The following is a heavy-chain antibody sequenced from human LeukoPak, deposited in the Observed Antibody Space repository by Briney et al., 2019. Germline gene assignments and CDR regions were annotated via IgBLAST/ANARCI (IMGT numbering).Heavy chain of an antibody. CDR1: GFTVSSNY. D-gene: IGHD2-2*01. Sequence: GGSLRLSCAASGFTVSSNYMSWVRQAPGKGLEWVSVIYSGGSTYYADSVKGRFTISRDNSKNTLYLQMNSLRAEDTAVYYCARGYKGDIVVVSDYYYYYGMDVWGQGTTVTVSS. CDR3: ARGYKGDIVVVSDYYYYYGMDV. V-gene: IGHV3-66*01. J-gene: IGHJ6*02. CDR2: IYSGGST.